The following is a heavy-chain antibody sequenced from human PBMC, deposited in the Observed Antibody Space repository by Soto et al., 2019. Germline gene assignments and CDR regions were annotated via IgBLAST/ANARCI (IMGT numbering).Heavy chain of an antibody. J-gene: IGHJ4*02. Sequence: GGSLRLSCAASGFTFSSYGMHWVRQAPGKGLEWVAVILYDGGNKYYADSVRGRFTISRDNSKDTLYLQMNSLRPEDTAVYYCSREDYWGQGTLVTVSS. CDR3: SREDY. V-gene: IGHV3-30*19. CDR1: GFTFSSYG. CDR2: ILYDGGNK.